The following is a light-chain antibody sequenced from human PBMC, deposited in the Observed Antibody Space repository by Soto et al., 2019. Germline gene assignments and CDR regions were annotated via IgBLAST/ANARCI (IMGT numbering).Light chain of an antibody. J-gene: IGLJ1*01. V-gene: IGLV2-14*01. CDR3: CSYTSSSTFV. Sequence: QSALTQPASVSGSPGQSITISCTGTSSDVGGYNYVSWYQQHPGKAPQLMIYHVTARPSGVSDRFSGSKSANTASLTISGLQAEDEADYYCCSYTSSSTFVFGSGTKLTVL. CDR2: HVT. CDR1: SSDVGGYNY.